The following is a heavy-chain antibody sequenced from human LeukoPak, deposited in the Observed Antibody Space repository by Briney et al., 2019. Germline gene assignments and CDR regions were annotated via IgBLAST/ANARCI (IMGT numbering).Heavy chain of an antibody. D-gene: IGHD1-14*01. V-gene: IGHV4-34*01. CDR3: ARGGPSELDA. CDR2: ISRSGNT. J-gene: IGHJ5*02. Sequence: SETLSLTCAAYGGSFSGYYWSWIRQPPGKGLEWIGKISRSGNTNYDPSLKSRVTISVDTSKNQFSLKLSSVTAADTGVYYCARGGPSELDARGQGTLVTVSS. CDR1: GGSFSGYY.